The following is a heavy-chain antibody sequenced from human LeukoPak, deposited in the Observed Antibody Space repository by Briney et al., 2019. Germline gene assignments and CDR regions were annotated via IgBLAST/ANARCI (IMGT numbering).Heavy chain of an antibody. J-gene: IGHJ4*02. D-gene: IGHD1-26*01. CDR2: IWYDGGNQ. Sequence: PSGSLRLSCAASGFTFSSYGMHWVRQAPGKGLEWVAVIWYDGGNQYYADSVKGRFTISRDNSKNTLYLQMNSLRAEDTAVYYCAGGSPYYFDYWGQGTLVTVSS. V-gene: IGHV3-33*01. CDR1: GFTFSSYG. CDR3: AGGSPYYFDY.